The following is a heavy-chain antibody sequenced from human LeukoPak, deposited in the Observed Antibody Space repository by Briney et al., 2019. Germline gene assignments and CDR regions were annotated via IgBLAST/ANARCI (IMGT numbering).Heavy chain of an antibody. CDR1: GGSISSYY. Sequence: SETLSLTCTVSGGSISSYYWSWIRQPPGKGLEWIGYIYTSGSTNYNPFLKSRVTISVDTSKNQFSLKLSSVTAADTAVYYCARLVTMVRGAAEPLFDYWGQGTLVTVSS. J-gene: IGHJ4*02. CDR3: ARLVTMVRGAAEPLFDY. CDR2: IYTSGST. V-gene: IGHV4-4*09. D-gene: IGHD3-10*01.